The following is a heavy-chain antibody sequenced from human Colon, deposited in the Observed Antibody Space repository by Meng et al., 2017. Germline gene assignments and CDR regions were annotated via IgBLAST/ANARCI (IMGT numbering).Heavy chain of an antibody. CDR2: IYYSGST. CDR1: GGSISSGDYY. V-gene: IGHV4-30-4*01. Sequence: QEQLQEPGPGLVQPSQTLSLTCTVSGGSISSGDYYWSWIRQPPGKGLEWIGYIYYSGSTYSNASLKSRVTISIDRSKNQFSLKLSSVTAADTAVYYCARDRKHYGERGWFDPWGQGTLVTVFS. J-gene: IGHJ5*02. CDR3: ARDRKHYGERGWFDP. D-gene: IGHD4-17*01.